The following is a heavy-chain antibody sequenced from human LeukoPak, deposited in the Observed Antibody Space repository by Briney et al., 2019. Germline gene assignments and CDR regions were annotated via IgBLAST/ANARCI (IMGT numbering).Heavy chain of an antibody. CDR2: INPNSGGT. Sequence: GASVKVSCTASGYTFTGYYMHWVRQAPGQGLEWMGWINPNSGGTNYAQKFQGRVTMTRDTSISTAYMELSRLRSDDTAVYYCARVTTKLKDAFDIWGRGTMVTVSS. V-gene: IGHV1-2*02. CDR3: ARVTTKLKDAFDI. CDR1: GYTFTGYY. D-gene: IGHD4-17*01. J-gene: IGHJ3*02.